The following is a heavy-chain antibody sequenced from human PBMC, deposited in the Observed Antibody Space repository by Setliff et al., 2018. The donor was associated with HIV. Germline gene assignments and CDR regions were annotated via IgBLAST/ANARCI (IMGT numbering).Heavy chain of an antibody. CDR3: ARDFSGQQLVGGWFDP. CDR1: GYTFTGYH. CDR2: INPNSGGT. J-gene: IGHJ5*02. Sequence: RASVKVSCKASGYTFTGYHMHWVRQAPGQGLERMGWINPNSGGTNYAQKFQGRVTITADESTSTAYMELSSLRSDDTAVYYCARDFSGQQLVGGWFDPWGQGTLVTVSS. D-gene: IGHD6-13*01. V-gene: IGHV1-2*02.